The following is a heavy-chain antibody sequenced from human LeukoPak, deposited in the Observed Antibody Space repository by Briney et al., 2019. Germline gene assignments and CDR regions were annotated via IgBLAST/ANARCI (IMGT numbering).Heavy chain of an antibody. CDR1: GFTFSDHY. J-gene: IGHJ6*02. Sequence: GGSLRLSCVASGFTFSDHYMHWVRQAPGKGLEWVAVISYDGSNKYYADSVKGRFTISRDNSKNTLYLQMNSLRAEDTAVYYCARERGALLPYYDFWSGYSYYYYGMDVWGQGTTVTVSS. CDR3: ARERGALLPYYDFWSGYSYYYYGMDV. CDR2: ISYDGSNK. V-gene: IGHV3-30*03. D-gene: IGHD3-3*01.